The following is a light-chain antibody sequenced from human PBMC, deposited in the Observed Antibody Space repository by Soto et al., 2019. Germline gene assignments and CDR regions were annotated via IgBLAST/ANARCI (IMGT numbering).Light chain of an antibody. CDR1: QSVGRNY. J-gene: IGKJ4*01. CDR3: HQYASAPLT. V-gene: IGKV3-20*01. CDR2: TAS. Sequence: EIVLPQHPANLSSSRNKRATLSCTASQSVGRNYLAWFQKKPGQAPRLLIHTASGRATGIPDRFSGSGSGTDFTLTVSRLEPEDLAVYYCHQYASAPLTFGGGTKVDIK.